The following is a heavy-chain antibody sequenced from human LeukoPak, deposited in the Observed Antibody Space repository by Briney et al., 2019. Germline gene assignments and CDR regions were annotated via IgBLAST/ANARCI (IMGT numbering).Heavy chain of an antibody. CDR2: ISYSGST. V-gene: IGHV4-39*07. CDR3: AGLGVMVLVYLFEY. Sequence: KPSETLSLTCAVSGGSITSSKDFWGWIRQPPGKELELIGIISYSGSTDYNPSLKSRVTISTDTSNNQFSLKLTSVTAADTAVYYCAGLGVMVLVYLFEYWGRGTPATVSS. CDR1: GGSITSSKDF. J-gene: IGHJ4*02. D-gene: IGHD2-8*01.